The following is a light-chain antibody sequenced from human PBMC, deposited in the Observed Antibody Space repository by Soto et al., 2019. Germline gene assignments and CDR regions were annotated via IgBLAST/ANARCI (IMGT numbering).Light chain of an antibody. CDR1: RTDVDGHDY. CDR3: GSYTASAPFYV. J-gene: IGLJ1*01. CDR2: DVH. Sequence: QPVLTQPASGSGVHGQWSTISCTGTRTDVDGHDYVSWYQQHPGQAPKLIIFDVHNRPSGVSSRFSGSKSGDTASLTISGLQAEDDGDYYCGSYTASAPFYVFGTGTKVTVL. V-gene: IGLV2-14*03.